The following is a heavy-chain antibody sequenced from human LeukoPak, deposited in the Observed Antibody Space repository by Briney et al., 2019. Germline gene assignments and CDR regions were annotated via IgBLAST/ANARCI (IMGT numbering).Heavy chain of an antibody. CDR2: INPNSGST. CDR1: GYTFTGYY. D-gene: IGHD3-9*01. Sequence: ASGKVSCKASGYTFTGYYMNWVRQAPGQGLEWMGWINPNSGSTNYAQRFQGRVTMTRDTSISTAYMELSRLTSDDTAVYYCARDRVLRYFDWTQIDYWGQGTLVTVSS. J-gene: IGHJ4*02. V-gene: IGHV1-2*02. CDR3: ARDRVLRYFDWTQIDY.